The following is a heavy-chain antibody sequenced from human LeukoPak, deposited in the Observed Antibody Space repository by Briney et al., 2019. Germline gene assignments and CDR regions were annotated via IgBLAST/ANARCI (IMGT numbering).Heavy chain of an antibody. CDR1: GFTFSSYS. D-gene: IGHD6-13*01. Sequence: GGSLRLSCEASGFTFSSYSMNWVRQAPGKGLEWVSYISFSSATIHYADSVKGRFTISRDNAKNSLYLQLNSLRAEDTALYYCASGYSCSWYVLDAFDIWGQGTMVTVSS. J-gene: IGHJ3*02. CDR3: ASGYSCSWYVLDAFDI. V-gene: IGHV3-48*01. CDR2: ISFSSATI.